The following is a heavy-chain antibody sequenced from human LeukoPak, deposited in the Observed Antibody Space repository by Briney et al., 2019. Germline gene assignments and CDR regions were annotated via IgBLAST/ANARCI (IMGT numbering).Heavy chain of an antibody. CDR1: GYSFTSYW. CDR3: ARLGSEYYDFWSGYYPASNWFDP. Sequence: PVESLKISCKGSGYSFTSYWIGWVRQMPGKGLEWMGIIYPGDSDTRYSPSFQGQVTISADKSISTAYLQWSSLKASDTAMYYCARLGSEYYDFWSGYYPASNWFDPWGQGTLVTVSS. V-gene: IGHV5-51*01. CDR2: IYPGDSDT. J-gene: IGHJ5*02. D-gene: IGHD3-3*01.